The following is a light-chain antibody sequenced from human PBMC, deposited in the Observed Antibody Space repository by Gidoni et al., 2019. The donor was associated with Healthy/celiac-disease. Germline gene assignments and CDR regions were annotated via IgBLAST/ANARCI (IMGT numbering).Light chain of an antibody. CDR3: QQLNSYPQAT. V-gene: IGKV1-9*01. CDR1: QGISSY. J-gene: IGKJ4*01. CDR2: AAS. Sequence: DIQLTQSTSFLSASVGDRVTITCRASQGISSYLAWYQRKPGKAPTLLIYAASTLQSGVPSRFCGSGSGTEFSLTIISLQPEDFAAYYCQQLNSYPQATFGGGTKVEIK.